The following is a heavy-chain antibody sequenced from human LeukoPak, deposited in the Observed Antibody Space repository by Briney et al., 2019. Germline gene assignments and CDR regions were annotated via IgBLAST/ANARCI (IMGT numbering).Heavy chain of an antibody. CDR2: IYSSGST. CDR3: ARDPAPDAFDI. CDR1: GASISSYS. J-gene: IGHJ3*02. Sequence: SETLSLTCTVSGASISSYSWCWIRQPAGKGLGWIGRIYSSGSTNYNPSLKSRVTMSADTSKNHFSLKLSSVTAADTAVYYCARDPAPDAFDIWGQGTMVTVSS. V-gene: IGHV4-4*07.